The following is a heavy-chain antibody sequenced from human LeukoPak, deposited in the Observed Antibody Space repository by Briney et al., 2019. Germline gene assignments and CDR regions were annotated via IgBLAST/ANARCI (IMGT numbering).Heavy chain of an antibody. CDR2: MNPNSGNT. CDR3: ARAFFPYYDFWSGYYTRWFDP. CDR1: GYTFTSYD. D-gene: IGHD3-3*01. V-gene: IGHV1-8*03. J-gene: IGHJ5*02. Sequence: ASVKVSCKASGYTFTSYDINWVRQATGQGLEWMGWMNPNSGNTGYAQKFQGRVTITRNTSISTAYMELSSLRSEDTAVYYCARAFFPYYDFWSGYYTRWFDPWGQGTLVIVSS.